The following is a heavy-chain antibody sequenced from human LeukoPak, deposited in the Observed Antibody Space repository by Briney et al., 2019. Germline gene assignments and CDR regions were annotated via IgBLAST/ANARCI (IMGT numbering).Heavy chain of an antibody. D-gene: IGHD1-26*01. V-gene: IGHV3-23*01. CDR2: ISGSGGGT. Sequence: TGGSLRLSCAASGFTFSSYAMSWVRQAPEKGLEWVSTISGSGGGTYYADSVKGRFTISRDDSKNTLYLQMSSLRAEDTAVYYCAKDLGRYRNNYFDYWGQGSPVTVSS. CDR1: GFTFSSYA. J-gene: IGHJ4*02. CDR3: AKDLGRYRNNYFDY.